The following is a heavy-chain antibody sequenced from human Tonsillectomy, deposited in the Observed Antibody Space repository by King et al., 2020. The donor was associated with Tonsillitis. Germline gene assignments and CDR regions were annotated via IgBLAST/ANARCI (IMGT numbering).Heavy chain of an antibody. Sequence: VQLVESGAEVRKPGASVKVSCKASGYTFTNYYIHWVRQAPGQGLEWMGIINPSGGSTSYAQKFQGRVTMTGDTSTSTVYMEVSSLRSEDTAVYYCARASGARNVDWLLYFDPLDVWGQGTTVSVSS. CDR2: INPSGGST. J-gene: IGHJ6*02. CDR3: ARASGARNVDWLLYFDPLDV. V-gene: IGHV1-46*03. D-gene: IGHD3-9*01. CDR1: GYTFTNYY.